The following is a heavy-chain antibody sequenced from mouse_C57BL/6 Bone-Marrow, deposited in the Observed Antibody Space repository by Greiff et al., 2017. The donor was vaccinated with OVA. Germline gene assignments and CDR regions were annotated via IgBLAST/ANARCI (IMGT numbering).Heavy chain of an antibody. CDR3: ARWEGGGLGPFYYAMDY. J-gene: IGHJ4*01. CDR1: GYTFTDYY. D-gene: IGHD4-1*01. CDR2: INPNNGGT. V-gene: IGHV1-26*01. Sequence: EVQLQQSGPELVKPGASVKISCKASGYTFTDYYMNWVKQSHGKSLEWIGDINPNNGGTSYNQKFKGKATLTVDKSSSTAYMELRSLTSEDSAVYYCARWEGGGLGPFYYAMDYWGQGTSVTVSS.